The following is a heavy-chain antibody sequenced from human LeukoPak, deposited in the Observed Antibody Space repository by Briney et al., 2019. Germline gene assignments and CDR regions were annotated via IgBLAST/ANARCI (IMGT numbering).Heavy chain of an antibody. Sequence: ASVKVSCKASGYTFTDYYMHWVRQAPGQGLKWMGWINPNSGDTNYAQKFQGRVTMTRDTSITTAYLDLSSLRSDDTAVYYCARGESGSYSDYWGQGTLVTVSS. CDR1: GYTFTDYY. CDR3: ARGESGSYSDY. CDR2: INPNSGDT. D-gene: IGHD1-26*01. J-gene: IGHJ4*02. V-gene: IGHV1-2*02.